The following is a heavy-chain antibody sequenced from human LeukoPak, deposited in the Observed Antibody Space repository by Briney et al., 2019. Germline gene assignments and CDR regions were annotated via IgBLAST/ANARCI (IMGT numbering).Heavy chain of an antibody. V-gene: IGHV1-18*01. CDR2: ISAYNGDT. D-gene: IGHD3-10*01. J-gene: IGHJ4*02. Sequence: ASVKVSCKASGYTLTNYFITWVRQAPGQGLEWMGWISAYNGDTNYGQKLQGRVTMTTDTSTSTAYMELRSLRSDDTAVYYCARAKGGLFIDFDYWGQGTLVTVSS. CDR3: ARAKGGLFIDFDY. CDR1: GYTLTNYF.